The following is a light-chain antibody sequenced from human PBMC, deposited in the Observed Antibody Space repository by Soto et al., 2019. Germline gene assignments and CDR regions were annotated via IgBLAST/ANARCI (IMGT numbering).Light chain of an antibody. V-gene: IGKV1-39*01. CDR3: QQSYSTPQT. Sequence: IQMTQSPSSLSASVRDRVTITCRASQDIGINLGWFQQKPGTAPRLLIYAASSLQSGVPSRFSGSGSGTDFTLTISSLQPEDFATYYCQQSYSTPQTFGQGTKVDIK. J-gene: IGKJ1*01. CDR1: QDIGIN. CDR2: AAS.